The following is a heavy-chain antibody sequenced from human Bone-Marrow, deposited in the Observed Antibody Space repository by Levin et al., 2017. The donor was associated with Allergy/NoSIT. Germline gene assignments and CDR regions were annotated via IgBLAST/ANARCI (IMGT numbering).Heavy chain of an antibody. V-gene: IGHV3-30-3*01. CDR2: ISYDGSNK. CDR3: ARDRFRSGWYFDAFDI. J-gene: IGHJ3*02. CDR1: GFTFSSYA. D-gene: IGHD6-19*01. Sequence: LSLTCAASGFTFSSYAMHWVRQAPGKGLEWVAVISYDGSNKYYADSVKGRFTISRDNSKNTLYLQMNSLRAEDTAVYYCARDRFRSGWYFDAFDIWGQGTMVTVSS.